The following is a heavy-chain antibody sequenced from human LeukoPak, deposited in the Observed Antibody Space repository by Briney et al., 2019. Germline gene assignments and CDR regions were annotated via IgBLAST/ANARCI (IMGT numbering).Heavy chain of an antibody. J-gene: IGHJ6*03. CDR2: INPSGGST. Sequence: ASVKVSCKASGYTFTSYYMHWVRQAPGQGLEWMGIINPSGGSTSYAQKFQGRVTMTRDTSTSTVYMELSSLRSEDTAVYYCARDHQEYTETETTYYYYYMDVWGKGTTVTVSS. CDR3: ARDHQEYTETETTYYYYYMDV. V-gene: IGHV1-46*01. CDR1: GYTFTSYY. D-gene: IGHD4-11*01.